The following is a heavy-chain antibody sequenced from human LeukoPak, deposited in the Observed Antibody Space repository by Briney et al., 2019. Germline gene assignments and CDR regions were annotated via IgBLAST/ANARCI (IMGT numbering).Heavy chain of an antibody. CDR2: IHYSGST. D-gene: IGHD1-1*01. J-gene: IGHJ4*02. CDR3: ARTGSTGGY. CDR1: GGSVSGGNYY. Sequence: SETLSLTCTVSGGSVSGGNYYCSWIRQSPGKGLEWIGYIHYSGSTVYNPSLKSRVTMSIDTSKNQFSLNLSSVTAAHTAVYYCARTGSTGGYWGQGILVT. V-gene: IGHV4-61*01.